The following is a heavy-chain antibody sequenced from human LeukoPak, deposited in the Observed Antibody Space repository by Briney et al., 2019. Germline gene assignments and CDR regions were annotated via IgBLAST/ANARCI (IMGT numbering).Heavy chain of an antibody. V-gene: IGHV3-21*01. Sequence: GGSLRLSCAASGFTFSSYRMNWVRQAPGKGLEWVSSISSSSSYIYYVDSVKGRVTISRDNAKNSLYLQMNSLRAEDTAVYYCARDEKGGDYWGQGTLVTVSS. CDR1: GFTFSSYR. D-gene: IGHD3-16*01. J-gene: IGHJ4*02. CDR2: ISSSSSYI. CDR3: ARDEKGGDY.